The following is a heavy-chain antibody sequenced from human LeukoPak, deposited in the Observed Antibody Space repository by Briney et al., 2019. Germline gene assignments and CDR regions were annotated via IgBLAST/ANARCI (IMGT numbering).Heavy chain of an antibody. CDR2: INHSGST. CDR1: GGSFSGYY. CDR3: ARANWQVVKLYYYMDV. J-gene: IGHJ6*03. Sequence: SETLSLTCAVYGGSFSGYYWSWIRQPPGKGLEWIGEINHSGSTNYNPSLKSRVTISVDTSKNQFSLKLSSVTAADTAVYCCARANWQVVKLYYYMDVWGKGTTVTVSS. D-gene: IGHD3-22*01. V-gene: IGHV4-34*01.